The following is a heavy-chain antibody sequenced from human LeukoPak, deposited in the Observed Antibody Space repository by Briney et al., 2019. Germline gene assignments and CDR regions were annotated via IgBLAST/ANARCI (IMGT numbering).Heavy chain of an antibody. J-gene: IGHJ5*02. CDR1: GGSISSYY. CDR2: IYYSGST. D-gene: IGHD3-22*01. V-gene: IGHV4-59*01. Sequence: PSETLSLTCSVSGGSISSYYWSWIRQPPGKGLEWIGYIYYSGSTKYNPSLESRVTISVDTSKSQFSLKLSSVTAADTAVYYCARVESYYYDSSGRGGWFDPWGQGTLVTVSS. CDR3: ARVESYYYDSSGRGGWFDP.